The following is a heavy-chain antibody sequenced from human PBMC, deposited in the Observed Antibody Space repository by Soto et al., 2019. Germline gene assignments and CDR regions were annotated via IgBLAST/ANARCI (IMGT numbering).Heavy chain of an antibody. D-gene: IGHD6-6*01. Sequence: QLQLQESGPGLVKPSETLSLTCTVSGGSISSSSYYWGWIRQPPGKGLEWIGSIYYSGSTYYNPSLKSRVTISVDTSKNQFSLKLSSVTAADTAVYYCARGRDSSSRKGMDVWGQGTTVTVSS. CDR2: IYYSGST. CDR1: GGSISSSSYY. CDR3: ARGRDSSSRKGMDV. J-gene: IGHJ6*02. V-gene: IGHV4-39*01.